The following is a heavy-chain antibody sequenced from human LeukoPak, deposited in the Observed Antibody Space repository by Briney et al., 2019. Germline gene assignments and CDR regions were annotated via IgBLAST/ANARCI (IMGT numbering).Heavy chain of an antibody. CDR3: ARRYSSGWYLRY. D-gene: IGHD6-19*01. CDR2: INHSGST. CDR1: GGSFSGYY. J-gene: IGHJ4*02. V-gene: IGHV4-34*01. Sequence: SETLSLTCAVYGGSFSGYYWSWIRQPPGKGLEWIGEINHSGSTNYNPSLKSRVTISVDTSKNQFSLKLSSVTAADTAVYYCARRYSSGWYLRYWGQGTLVTVSS.